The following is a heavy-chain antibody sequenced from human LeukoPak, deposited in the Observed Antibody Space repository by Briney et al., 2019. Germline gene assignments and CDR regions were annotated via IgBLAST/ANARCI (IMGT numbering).Heavy chain of an antibody. CDR1: GFTVSNSW. CDR2: INNDGNRI. V-gene: IGHV3-74*01. Sequence: GGSLRLSCAASGFTVSNSWIFWVRQAPGKGLMYVSEINNDGNRIRYVDSVKGRFTISRDGAKNTLFLQMNSLRDDDTAMYYCARGGLPGGFGYWGQGILVTVSS. CDR3: ARGGLPGGFGY. D-gene: IGHD7-27*01. J-gene: IGHJ4*02.